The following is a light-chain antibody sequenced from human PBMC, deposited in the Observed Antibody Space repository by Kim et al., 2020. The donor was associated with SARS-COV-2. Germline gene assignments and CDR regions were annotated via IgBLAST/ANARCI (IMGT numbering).Light chain of an antibody. CDR1: DLGSKG. CDR2: YDS. Sequence: SYELTQPPSVSVAPGQTARITCGGDDLGSKGVHWYQQKPGQAPVLVIFYDSDRPSGIPERFSGSHSGNTATLTISRVEAGDEADYYCEVWDNGSDQWV. J-gene: IGLJ3*02. V-gene: IGLV3-21*04. CDR3: EVWDNGSDQWV.